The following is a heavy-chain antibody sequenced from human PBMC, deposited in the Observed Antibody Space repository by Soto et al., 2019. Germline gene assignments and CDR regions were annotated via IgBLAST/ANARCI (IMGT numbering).Heavy chain of an antibody. CDR3: AKADRYGSGSIGDDYYGMDV. D-gene: IGHD3-10*01. V-gene: IGHV3-30-3*01. Sequence: GGSLRLSCAASGFTFSSYAMHWVRQAPGKGLEWVAVISYDGSNKYYADSVKGRFTISRDNSKNTLYLQMNSLRAEDTAVYYCAKADRYGSGSIGDDYYGMDVWGQGTTVTVSS. J-gene: IGHJ6*02. CDR1: GFTFSSYA. CDR2: ISYDGSNK.